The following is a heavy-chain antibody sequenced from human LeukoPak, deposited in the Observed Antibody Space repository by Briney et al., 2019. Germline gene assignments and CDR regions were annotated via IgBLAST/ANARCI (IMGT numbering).Heavy chain of an antibody. Sequence: PSETLSLTCTVSGGPISGSSYYWAWIRQPPGKGLEWIGSIYYSGNAFYNASLKSRVTILVDTSKNQFSLEVDSVTAADTAMYYCASQLDTTGYYVGFFDSWGQGALVTVSS. CDR2: IYYSGNA. V-gene: IGHV4-39*01. J-gene: IGHJ4*02. CDR1: GGPISGSSYY. CDR3: ASQLDTTGYYVGFFDS. D-gene: IGHD3-9*01.